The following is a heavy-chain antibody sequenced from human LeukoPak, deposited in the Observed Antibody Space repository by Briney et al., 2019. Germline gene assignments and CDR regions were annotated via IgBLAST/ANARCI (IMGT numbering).Heavy chain of an antibody. CDR1: GGSISSSSYY. D-gene: IGHD2-21*02. J-gene: IGHJ3*02. V-gene: IGHV4-39*01. CDR2: IYYSGST. Sequence: RTSETLSLTCTVSGGSISSSSYYWGWIRQPPGKGLEWIGSIYYSGSTYYNPSLKSRVTISVDTSKNQFSLKLSSVTAADTAVYYCARRGYCGGDCSTIPGDAFDIWDQGTMVTVSS. CDR3: ARRGYCGGDCSTIPGDAFDI.